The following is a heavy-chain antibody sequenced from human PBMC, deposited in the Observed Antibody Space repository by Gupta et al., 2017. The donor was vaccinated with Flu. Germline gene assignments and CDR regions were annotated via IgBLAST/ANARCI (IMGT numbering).Heavy chain of an antibody. CDR2: IKSKTDGGTT. D-gene: IGHD3-22*01. J-gene: IGHJ1*01. CDR3: TTDPVYYDSSGYPVTEYFQH. CDR1: VFTFSNAW. V-gene: IGHV3-15*01. Sequence: EVQLVESGGGLVKPGGSLRLSCAASVFTFSNAWMSWVRQAPGKGLEWVGRIKSKTDGGTTDYAAPVKGRFTISRDDSKNTLYLQMNSLKTEDTAVYYCTTDPVYYDSSGYPVTEYFQHWGQGTLVTVSS.